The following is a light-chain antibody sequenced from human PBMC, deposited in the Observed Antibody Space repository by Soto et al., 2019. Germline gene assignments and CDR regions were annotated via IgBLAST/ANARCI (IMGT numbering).Light chain of an antibody. CDR1: QNINNY. CDR3: QESYSVPGT. Sequence: DIELTQSPPSLAASVGDIVTITCRASQNINNYLICYQQKPGKAPQLLIYGASILQSGVPSRYSGSASGTDFTPTIGSLKPEDLATYYRQESYSVPGTFGQGTKVEI. V-gene: IGKV1-39*01. J-gene: IGKJ1*01. CDR2: GAS.